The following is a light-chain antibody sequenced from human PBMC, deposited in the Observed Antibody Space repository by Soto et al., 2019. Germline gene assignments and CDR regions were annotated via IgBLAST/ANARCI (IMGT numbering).Light chain of an antibody. CDR3: QNYNSAPWT. CDR1: RDITDY. V-gene: IGKV1-27*01. CDR2: AAS. Sequence: DIQMTQSPSSLSASVGDRVTITCRASRDITDYLAWYQQKPGQVPKLLIYAASTLQSGVPYRFTASGSGTDVTLTITGLQPEDFATYDCQNYNSAPWTFGQGTKVEF. J-gene: IGKJ1*01.